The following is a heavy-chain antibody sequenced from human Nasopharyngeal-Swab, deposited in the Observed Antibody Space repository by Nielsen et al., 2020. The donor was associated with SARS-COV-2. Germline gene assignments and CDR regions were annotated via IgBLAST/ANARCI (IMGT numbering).Heavy chain of an antibody. J-gene: IGHJ5*02. CDR3: ARPNYCNGRGCYGATHNWFDP. V-gene: IGHV1-18*01. CDR2: ISAYNGNT. CDR1: GYTFTSYG. Sequence: ASVKVSCKASGYTFTSYGISWVRQAPGQGLEWMGWISAYNGNTNYAQNFQGRVTVTTDTSTSTAYMELRSLRSDDTAVYYCARPNYCNGRGCYGATHNWFDPWGQGTLVTVSS. D-gene: IGHD2-15*01.